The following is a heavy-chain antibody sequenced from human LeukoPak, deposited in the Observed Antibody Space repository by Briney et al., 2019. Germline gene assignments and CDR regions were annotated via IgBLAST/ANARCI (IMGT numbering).Heavy chain of an antibody. V-gene: IGHV3-30*18. CDR3: AKDPGAHYFDTSGYYPSSIDY. Sequence: GGSLRLSCAASGXTFSSYGMHWVRQAPGKGLEWVAVMSYDGSNKYYADSVKGRFTISRDNSKNTLYLQMNSLRAEDTAIYYCAKDPGAHYFDTSGYYPSSIDYWGQGTLVTVSS. J-gene: IGHJ4*02. D-gene: IGHD3-22*01. CDR2: MSYDGSNK. CDR1: GXTFSSYG.